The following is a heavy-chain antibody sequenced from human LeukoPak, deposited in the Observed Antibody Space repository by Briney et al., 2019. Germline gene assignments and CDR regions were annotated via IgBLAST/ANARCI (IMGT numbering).Heavy chain of an antibody. D-gene: IGHD5-18*01. CDR1: GYTFTGYY. Sequence: ASVEVSCKASGYTFTGYYMHWVRQAPGQGLEWMGRINPNSGGTNYAQKFQGRVTMTRDTSISTAYMELSRLRSDDTAVYYCARDKYSYGPNYFDYWGQGTLVTVSS. CDR3: ARDKYSYGPNYFDY. CDR2: INPNSGGT. J-gene: IGHJ4*02. V-gene: IGHV1-2*06.